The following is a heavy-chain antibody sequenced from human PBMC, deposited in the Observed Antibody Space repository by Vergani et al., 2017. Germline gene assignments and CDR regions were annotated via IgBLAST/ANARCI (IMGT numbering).Heavy chain of an antibody. CDR1: GGSFSGYY. J-gene: IGHJ5*02. CDR3: ARGHTALISYCSGGSCYSWFDP. CDR2: INHSGST. D-gene: IGHD2-15*01. Sequence: QVQLQQWGAGLLKPSETLSLTCAVYGGSFSGYYWSWIRQPPGKGLERIGEINHSGSTNYNPSLKSRVTISVDTSKNQFSLKLRSVTAADTAVYYCARGHTALISYCSGGSCYSWFDPWGQGTLVTVSS. V-gene: IGHV4-34*01.